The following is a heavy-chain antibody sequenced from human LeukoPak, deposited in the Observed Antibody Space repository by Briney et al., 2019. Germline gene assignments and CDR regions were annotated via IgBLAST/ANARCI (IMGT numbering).Heavy chain of an antibody. CDR3: EKDLTAMTNFDS. CDR2: ITGNGDST. Sequence: GSLRLSCVASGFIFTNYAMSWVRQAPGKGLEWVSTITGNGDSTYYADSVKGRFTISRDNSRNTLYLQVNSLRADDTAVYYCEKDLTAMTNFDSWGQGTLVTVSS. J-gene: IGHJ4*02. CDR1: GFIFTNYA. D-gene: IGHD5-18*01. V-gene: IGHV3-23*01.